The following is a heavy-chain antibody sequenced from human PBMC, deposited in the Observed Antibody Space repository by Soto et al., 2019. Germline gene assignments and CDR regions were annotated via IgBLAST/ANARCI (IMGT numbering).Heavy chain of an antibody. CDR1: GFTFTDYW. Sequence: GGSLRLSCAASGFTFTDYWMSWVRQAPGKGLEWVANLNQGGNEKNYLDSVKGRFTVSRDNAKNSVYLQLNSLRAEDTAVYYCARDRFIGTYYIKGVTYIFGRWGQGTPFTVSA. D-gene: IGHD1-26*01. CDR2: LNQGGNEK. V-gene: IGHV3-7*03. CDR3: ARDRFIGTYYIKGVTYIFGR. J-gene: IGHJ4*02.